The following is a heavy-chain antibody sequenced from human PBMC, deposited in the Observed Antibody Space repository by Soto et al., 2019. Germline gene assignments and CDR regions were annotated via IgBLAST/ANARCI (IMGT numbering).Heavy chain of an antibody. CDR2: IWYDGSKK. J-gene: IGHJ5*02. CDR1: GFSFRSYG. V-gene: IGHV3-33*01. CDR3: SGYYIGRFDP. Sequence: PGRSAILSCAASGFSFRSYGMHRVRQPPGKGLEWVATIWYDGSKKYYGESVKGRFSVSRDNSKSTLDLQMNSLRVEDTGGDPWSGYYIGRFDPWGQGTLVTVSS. D-gene: IGHD3-3*01.